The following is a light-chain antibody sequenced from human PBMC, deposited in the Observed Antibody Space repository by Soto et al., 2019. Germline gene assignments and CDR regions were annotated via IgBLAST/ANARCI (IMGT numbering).Light chain of an antibody. V-gene: IGLV2-11*01. Sequence: QSALTQPRSVSGSPGQSVTISCTGTSSDVGGFNFVSWYQQDPGKAPKLMIYDVTKRPSGVPDRFSGSKSRNTASLTISGLQAEDEADYYCCSYAGSYTYVFGTGTKLTVL. CDR1: SSDVGGFNF. CDR3: CSYAGSYTYV. J-gene: IGLJ1*01. CDR2: DVT.